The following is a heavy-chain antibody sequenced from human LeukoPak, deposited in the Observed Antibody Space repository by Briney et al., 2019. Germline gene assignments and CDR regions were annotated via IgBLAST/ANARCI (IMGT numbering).Heavy chain of an antibody. J-gene: IGHJ3*01. CDR2: INNDGSTT. V-gene: IGHV3-74*01. Sequence: GGSLRLSCAASGFTFSSDWMHWVHQAAGKGLVWVSRINNDGSTTAYADSVKGRFTISRDNAKNTLYLQMNSLRAEDTAVYYCTRHGRGSLNVFDVWGQGTMVTVSS. D-gene: IGHD1-26*01. CDR1: GFTFSSDW. CDR3: TRHGRGSLNVFDV.